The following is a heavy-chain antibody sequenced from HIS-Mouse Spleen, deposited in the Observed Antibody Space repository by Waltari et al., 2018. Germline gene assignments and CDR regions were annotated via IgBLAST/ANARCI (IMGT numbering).Heavy chain of an antibody. J-gene: IGHJ2*01. CDR1: GGSISSSSYY. CDR3: AREIPYSSSWYDWYFDL. V-gene: IGHV4-39*07. D-gene: IGHD6-13*01. Sequence: QLQLQESGPGLVKPSETLSLTCTVSGGSISSSSYYWGWIRQPPGKGLEWIGSIYYRGSTYYNPSLKSRVTISVDTSKTHFSLKLSSVTAADTAVYYCAREIPYSSSWYDWYFDLWGRGTLVTVSS. CDR2: IYYRGST.